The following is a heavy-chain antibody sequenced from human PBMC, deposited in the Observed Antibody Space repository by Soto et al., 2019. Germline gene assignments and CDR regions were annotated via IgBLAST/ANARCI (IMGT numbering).Heavy chain of an antibody. CDR1: GGSISSYY. CDR2: IYYSGST. V-gene: IGHV4-59*01. J-gene: IGHJ5*02. Sequence: SETLSLTCTVSGGSISSYYWSWIRQPPGKGLEWIGYIYYSGSTNYNPSLKSRVTISVDTSKNQFSLKLSSVTAADTAVYYCARAVYYYGSGSYRTNPNWFDPWGQGTLVTVSS. CDR3: ARAVYYYGSGSYRTNPNWFDP. D-gene: IGHD3-10*01.